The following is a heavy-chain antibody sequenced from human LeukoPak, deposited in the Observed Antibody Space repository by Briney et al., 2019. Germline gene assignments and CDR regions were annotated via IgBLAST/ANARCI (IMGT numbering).Heavy chain of an antibody. V-gene: IGHV3-23*01. J-gene: IGHJ3*02. CDR1: GFSFDDYT. CDR2: ISGSGGST. CDR3: ARGRLDAFDI. Sequence: PGGSLRLSCVASGFSFDDYTLHWVRQAPGKGLEWVSAISGSGGSTYYADSVKGRFTISRDNAKNSLYLQMNSLRAEDTAVYYCARGRLDAFDIWGQGTMVTVSS.